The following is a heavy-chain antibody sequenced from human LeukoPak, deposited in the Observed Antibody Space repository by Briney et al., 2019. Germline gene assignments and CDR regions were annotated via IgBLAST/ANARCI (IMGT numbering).Heavy chain of an antibody. CDR2: IRSKAYGGTT. CDR1: GFTFSRYG. J-gene: IGHJ4*02. CDR3: TREGWVGATTPDY. D-gene: IGHD1-26*01. V-gene: IGHV3-49*04. Sequence: GGSLRLSCAASGFTFSRYGMNWVRQAPGKGLEWVGFIRSKAYGGTTEYAASVKGRFTISRDDSKSIAYLQMNSLKTEDTAVYYCTREGWVGATTPDYWGQGTLVTVSS.